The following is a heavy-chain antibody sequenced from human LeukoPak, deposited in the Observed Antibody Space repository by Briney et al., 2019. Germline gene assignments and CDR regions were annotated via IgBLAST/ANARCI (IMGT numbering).Heavy chain of an antibody. D-gene: IGHD2-21*02. CDR3: AKDRAVTGFYDY. CDR2: ITGSGGST. CDR1: GFTFSSYA. Sequence: GGSLRLSCAAPGFTFSSYAMSWVRQAPGKGLGWGSVITGSGGSTFYADSVKGRFTISRDNSKNTLYLQMNSLSAEDTALYYCAKDRAVTGFYDYWGQGTLVTVSS. V-gene: IGHV3-23*01. J-gene: IGHJ4*02.